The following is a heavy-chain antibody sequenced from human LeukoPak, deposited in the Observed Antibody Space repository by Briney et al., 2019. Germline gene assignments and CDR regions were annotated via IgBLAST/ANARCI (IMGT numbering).Heavy chain of an antibody. CDR2: INHSGST. D-gene: IGHD3-10*01. CDR3: ARGWRTYYYGSGSPYYFDY. Sequence: SETLSLTRAVYGGSFSGYYWSWIRQPPGKGLEWIGEINHSGSTNYNPSLKSRVTISVDTSKNQFSLKLSSVTAADTAVYYCARGWRTYYYGSGSPYYFDYWGQGTLVTVSS. CDR1: GGSFSGYY. V-gene: IGHV4-34*01. J-gene: IGHJ4*02.